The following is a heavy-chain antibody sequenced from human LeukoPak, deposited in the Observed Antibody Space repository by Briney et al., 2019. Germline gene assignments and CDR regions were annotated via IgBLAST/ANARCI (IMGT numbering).Heavy chain of an antibody. D-gene: IGHD6-13*01. CDR1: GYSFTHYW. CDR3: ARSAIAAAGTSWFGP. V-gene: IGHV5-51*01. CDR2: IYPGDSDT. Sequence: GESLKISCKGSGYSFTHYWIGWVRQMPGKGLEWMGIIYPGDSDTRYSPSFQGQVTISADKSISTAYLQWSSLKASDTAMYYCARSAIAAAGTSWFGPWGQGTLVTVSS. J-gene: IGHJ5*02.